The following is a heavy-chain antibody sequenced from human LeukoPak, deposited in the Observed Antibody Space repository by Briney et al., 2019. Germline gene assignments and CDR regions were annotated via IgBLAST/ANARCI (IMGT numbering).Heavy chain of an antibody. D-gene: IGHD3-9*01. J-gene: IGHJ5*02. CDR1: GGSISSFY. CDR3: AREGYYDILTGYYHNWFDP. Sequence: SETLSLTCTVSGGSISSFYWSWIRQPPGKGLEWIGNIYYSGSTNYNPSLKSRVTISVDTSKNQFFLKLSSVTAADTAVYYCAREGYYDILTGYYHNWFDPWGQGTPVTVSS. CDR2: IYYSGST. V-gene: IGHV4-59*01.